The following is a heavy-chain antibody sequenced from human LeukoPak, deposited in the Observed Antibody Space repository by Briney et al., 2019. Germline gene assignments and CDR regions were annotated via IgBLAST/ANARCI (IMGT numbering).Heavy chain of an antibody. J-gene: IGHJ4*02. V-gene: IGHV3-11*01. Sequence: GGSLRLSCAASGFTFSDYYMSWIRQAPGKGLEWVSYLSSSGSTIYYADSVKGRFTISRDNAKNSLYLQMNSLRAGDTAVYYCARTYCSGGSCYWGQGTLVTVSS. CDR2: LSSSGSTI. D-gene: IGHD2-15*01. CDR3: ARTYCSGGSCY. CDR1: GFTFSDYY.